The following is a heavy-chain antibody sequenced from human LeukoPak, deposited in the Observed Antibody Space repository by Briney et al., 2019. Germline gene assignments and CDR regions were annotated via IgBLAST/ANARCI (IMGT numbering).Heavy chain of an antibody. Sequence: GGSLRLSCAASGFTFSSYGMSWVRQAPGKGLEWVSAISGSGGSTYYADSVKGRFTISRDNSKNTLYLQMNSLRAEDTAVYYCAKDLRGAASVTTTCSFDYWGQGTLVTVSS. CDR1: GFTFSSYG. CDR2: ISGSGGST. D-gene: IGHD4-17*01. V-gene: IGHV3-23*01. CDR3: AKDLRGAASVTTTCSFDY. J-gene: IGHJ4*02.